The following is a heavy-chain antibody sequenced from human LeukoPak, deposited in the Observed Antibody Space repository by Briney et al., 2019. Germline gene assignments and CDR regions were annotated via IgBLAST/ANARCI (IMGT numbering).Heavy chain of an antibody. Sequence: GGSLRLSCAASGLSFSTYSMNWVRQAPGKGLEWVSYISSSGSTIYYADSVKGRFTISRDNAKNTLYLQMNSLRVEDTAIYYCARGGSCSGGNCKYTRKEIDYWGQGTLVTVSS. J-gene: IGHJ4*02. CDR2: ISSSGSTI. CDR3: ARGGSCSGGNCKYTRKEIDY. D-gene: IGHD2-15*01. V-gene: IGHV3-48*04. CDR1: GLSFSTYS.